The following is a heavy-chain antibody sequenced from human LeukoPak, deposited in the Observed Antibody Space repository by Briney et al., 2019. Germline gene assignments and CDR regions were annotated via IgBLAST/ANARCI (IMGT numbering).Heavy chain of an antibody. CDR2: IWHYGCNE. CDR3: AREQWAADDALDI. Sequence: GSPLTHPCAASGLTYSGYGLQGLRQAPGKGLAWVAVIWHYGCNEHFEDSVKGRFTISRDNAKNTLYLQMNSLRVEVTAVYYCAREQWAADDALDIWGQGTMVTVSS. J-gene: IGHJ3*02. D-gene: IGHD6-13*01. V-gene: IGHV3-33*08. CDR1: GLTYSGYG.